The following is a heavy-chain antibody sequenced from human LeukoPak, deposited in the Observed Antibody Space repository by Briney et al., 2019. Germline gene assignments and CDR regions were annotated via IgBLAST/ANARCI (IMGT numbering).Heavy chain of an antibody. J-gene: IGHJ6*02. Sequence: GGSLRLSCAAFGFTFSSYGMHWVRQAPGKGLEWVAVIWYDGSNKYYADSVKGRFTISRDNSKNTLYLQMNSLRAEDTAVYYCARAIGFYYYGMDVWGQGTTVTVYS. CDR1: GFTFSSYG. V-gene: IGHV3-33*01. CDR3: ARAIGFYYYGMDV. CDR2: IWYDGSNK. D-gene: IGHD3-16*02.